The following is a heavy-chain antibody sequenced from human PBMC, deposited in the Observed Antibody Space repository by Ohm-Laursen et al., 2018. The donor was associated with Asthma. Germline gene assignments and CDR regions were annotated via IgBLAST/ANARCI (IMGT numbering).Heavy chain of an antibody. D-gene: IGHD3-9*01. CDR1: GGSISSGGYY. J-gene: IGHJ3*02. Sequence: SQTLSLTCTVSGGSISSGGYYWSWIRQHPGKGLEWIGYIYYSGSTYYNPSLKSRVTISVDTSKNQFSLKLSSVTAADTAVYYCARDHDLTGYFRGAFDIWGQGTMVTVSS. CDR2: IYYSGST. CDR3: ARDHDLTGYFRGAFDI. V-gene: IGHV4-31*03.